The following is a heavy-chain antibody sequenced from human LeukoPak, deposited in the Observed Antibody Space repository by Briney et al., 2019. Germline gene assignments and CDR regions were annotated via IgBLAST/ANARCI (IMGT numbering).Heavy chain of an antibody. J-gene: IGHJ4*02. D-gene: IGHD2-21*02. Sequence: GGSLRLSCAASGFTFSSYAMSWVRQAPGKGLEWVPAISGSGGSTYYADSVMGRFTISRDNSKNTLYLQMNSLRAEDTAVYYCAKGGCGGDCYSPGYWGQGTLVTVSS. CDR3: AKGGCGGDCYSPGY. CDR1: GFTFSSYA. CDR2: ISGSGGST. V-gene: IGHV3-23*01.